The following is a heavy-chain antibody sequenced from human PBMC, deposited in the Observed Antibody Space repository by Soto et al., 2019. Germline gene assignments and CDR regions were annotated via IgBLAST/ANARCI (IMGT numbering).Heavy chain of an antibody. D-gene: IGHD1-26*01. CDR2: ISYDGSNK. J-gene: IGHJ6*02. CDR3: AKDLGPSGSSSGGVYYYYYGMDV. CDR1: GFTFSSYG. V-gene: IGHV3-30*18. Sequence: PGGSLRLSSAASGFTFSSYGMHWVRQAPGKVLEWVAVISYDGSNKYYADSVKGRFTISRDNSKNTLYLQMNSLRAEDTAVYYCAKDLGPSGSSSGGVYYYYYGMDVWGQGTTVTVSS.